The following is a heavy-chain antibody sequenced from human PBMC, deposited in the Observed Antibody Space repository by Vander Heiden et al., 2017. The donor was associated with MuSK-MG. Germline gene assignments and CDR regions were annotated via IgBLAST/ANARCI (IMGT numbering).Heavy chain of an antibody. CDR1: GFTCRGCA. CDR2: ISGSGGST. CDR3: AKDLNHRTVAGAFDI. D-gene: IGHD6-19*01. J-gene: IGHJ3*02. V-gene: IGHV3-23*01. Sequence: EVQLSESGGGLVQPGGSLRLSWAASGFTCRGCAMSWVSQAPGKGLEWVSSISGSGGSTNYADSVKGRFTISRDNSKNTLYLQMNSLRAEDTAVYYCAKDLNHRTVAGAFDIWGQGTMVTVSS.